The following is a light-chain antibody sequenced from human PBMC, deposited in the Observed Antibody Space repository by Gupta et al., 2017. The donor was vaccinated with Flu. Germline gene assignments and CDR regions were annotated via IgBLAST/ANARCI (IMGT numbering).Light chain of an antibody. V-gene: IGKV1-39*01. CDR3: HQSDSNPPYT. Sequence: DIQMTQSPSSLSASVGDRVTITCRASQSISSYLNWYQQKPGKAPKLLIYAASSWQSGVPSRFSGSGCGKDVSLTISRRQQEEFASYYCHQSDSNPPYTFGQGTKLEIK. CDR2: AAS. J-gene: IGKJ2*01. CDR1: QSISSY.